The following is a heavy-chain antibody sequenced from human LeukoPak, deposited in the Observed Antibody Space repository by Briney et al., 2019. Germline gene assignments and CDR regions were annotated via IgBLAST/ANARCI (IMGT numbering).Heavy chain of an antibody. V-gene: IGHV4-39*01. D-gene: IGHD3-9*01. CDR1: GGSISSSSYY. J-gene: IGHJ5*02. Sequence: SETLSLTCTVSGGSISSSSYYWGWIRQPPGKGLEWIGSIYYSGSTYYNPSLKSRVTISVDTSKNQFSLKLSSVTAADTAVHYCARVGANYDILTGYTSNWFDPWGQGTLVTVSS. CDR3: ARVGANYDILTGYTSNWFDP. CDR2: IYYSGST.